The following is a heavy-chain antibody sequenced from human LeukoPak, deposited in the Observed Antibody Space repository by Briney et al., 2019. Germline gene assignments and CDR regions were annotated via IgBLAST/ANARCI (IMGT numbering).Heavy chain of an antibody. J-gene: IGHJ6*02. Sequence: ASVKVSCKASGYTFTDYAMHWVRQAPGQRLEWMGWINAGNGDTKYSQKLQGRVPITRDTSASTANMELSSLRNEDTAVYYCARVDAGAAAGIGPSYYYAMDVWGQGTTVTVSS. D-gene: IGHD6-13*01. CDR2: INAGNGDT. CDR3: ARVDAGAAAGIGPSYYYAMDV. CDR1: GYTFTDYA. V-gene: IGHV1-3*01.